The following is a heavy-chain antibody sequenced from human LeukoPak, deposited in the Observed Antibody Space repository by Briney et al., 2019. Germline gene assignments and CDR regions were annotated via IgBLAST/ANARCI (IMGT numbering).Heavy chain of an antibody. D-gene: IGHD1-1*01. CDR2: ISSSSSYI. J-gene: IGHJ4*02. CDR3: ATLTGTEIDY. V-gene: IGHV3-21*01. CDR1: GFTFSDYS. Sequence: GGSLRLSCAASGFTFSDYSMNWVRQAPGKGLEWVSSISSSSSYIYYADSVKGRFTISRGNAKNSLYLQMNSLRAEDTAVYYCATLTGTEIDYWGQGTLVTVSS.